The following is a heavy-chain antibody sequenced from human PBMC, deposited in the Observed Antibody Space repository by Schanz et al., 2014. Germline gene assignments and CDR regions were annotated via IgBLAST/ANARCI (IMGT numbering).Heavy chain of an antibody. V-gene: IGHV1-18*01. CDR1: GYIFGSHG. Sequence: QLMQSGSEVRKPGASVKVSCKASGYIFGSHGMTWVRQAPGQGPELMGWINAHTGNTQYAQKFQGRVNMTRDTVTATVHLELTRQRTDDTAIYSCARVHIATYHYNSPGAFDIWGQGTRVSVSS. CDR2: INAHTGNT. CDR3: ARVHIATYHYNSPGAFDI. J-gene: IGHJ3*02. D-gene: IGHD3-10*01.